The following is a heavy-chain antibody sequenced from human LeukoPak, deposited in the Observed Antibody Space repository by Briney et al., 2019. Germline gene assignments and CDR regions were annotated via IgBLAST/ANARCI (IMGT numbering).Heavy chain of an antibody. CDR3: ARDGSAFYDILTGYPWHVNLDY. D-gene: IGHD3-9*01. Sequence: ASVKVSFKASGYTFTSYGISSVRQAPGQGLEWMGWISAYNGNTNYAQKLQGRVTMTTDTSTSTAYMELRSLRSDDTAVYYCARDGSAFYDILTGYPWHVNLDYWGQGTLVTVSS. CDR2: ISAYNGNT. J-gene: IGHJ4*02. CDR1: GYTFTSYG. V-gene: IGHV1-18*01.